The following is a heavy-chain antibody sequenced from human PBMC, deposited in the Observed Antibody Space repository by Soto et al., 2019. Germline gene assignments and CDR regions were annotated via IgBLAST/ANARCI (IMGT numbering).Heavy chain of an antibody. Sequence: SVKVSCKASGCTFTTFGISWVRPAPVQGLEWVGWISANNSNTKYSQKFQGRVSLTKETSASKAYMKMRRVRSNDTDVYSRRQHAPYNIYAISAVDVWGQGTLVTVSS. CDR1: GCTFTTFG. V-gene: IGHV1-18*01. D-gene: IGHD2-2*01. CDR3: RQHAPYNIYAISAVDV. CDR2: ISANNSNT. J-gene: IGHJ4*02.